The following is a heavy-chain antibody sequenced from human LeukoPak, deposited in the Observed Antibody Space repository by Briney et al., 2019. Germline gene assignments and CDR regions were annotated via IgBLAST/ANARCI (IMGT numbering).Heavy chain of an antibody. CDR1: GFTFSSYW. Sequence: GGSLRLSCAASGFTFSSYWMTWVRQAPGRGLEWVANIKQDSSERYYVDSVKGRFTISRDNANNSLFLQMNSLGGEDTAVYYCARGFRGANWFAPWGQGTLVTVSS. D-gene: IGHD3-10*01. CDR2: IKQDSSER. J-gene: IGHJ5*02. V-gene: IGHV3-7*04. CDR3: ARGFRGANWFAP.